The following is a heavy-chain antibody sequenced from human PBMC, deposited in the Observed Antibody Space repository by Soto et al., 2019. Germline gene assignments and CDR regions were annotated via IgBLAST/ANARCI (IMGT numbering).Heavy chain of an antibody. V-gene: IGHV3-33*01. CDR2: IWYDGSNK. Sequence: GGSLRLSCAASGFTFSSYGMYWVRQAPGKGLEWVAVIWYDGSNKYYADSVKGRFTISRDNSKNTLYLQMNSLRAEDTAVYYCARDGGAYCGGDCYPRAFDIWGQGTMVTVSS. CDR3: ARDGGAYCGGDCYPRAFDI. CDR1: GFTFSSYG. D-gene: IGHD2-21*02. J-gene: IGHJ3*02.